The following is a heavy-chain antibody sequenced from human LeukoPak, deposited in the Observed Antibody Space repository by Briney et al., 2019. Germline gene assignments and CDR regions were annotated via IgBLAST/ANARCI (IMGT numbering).Heavy chain of an antibody. CDR1: GFTFDDYA. V-gene: IGHV3-9*01. Sequence: GGSLRLSCAASGFTFDDYAMHWVRQAPGKGLEWVSGISWNSGSIGYADSVKGRFTISRDNAKNSLYLQMNSLRAEDTALYYCAKDKGIAVAGSPSCYYYGMDVWGQGTTVTVSS. D-gene: IGHD6-19*01. J-gene: IGHJ6*02. CDR3: AKDKGIAVAGSPSCYYYGMDV. CDR2: ISWNSGSI.